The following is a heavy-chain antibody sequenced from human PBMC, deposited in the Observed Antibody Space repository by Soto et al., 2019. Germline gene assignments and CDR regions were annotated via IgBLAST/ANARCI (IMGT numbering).Heavy chain of an antibody. D-gene: IGHD3-22*01. CDR1: GGSISRCGYY. J-gene: IGHJ4*02. V-gene: IGHV4-31*03. Sequence: PSETLSLTCTVSGGSISRCGYYWSWIRHHPGNGLEWIGYIDYRGITYYDPSLKSRVTISVDTSKNQFSLKLSSVTASDTAVYYCAREGDNSGYYLDYWGQGTLVTVSS. CDR3: AREGDNSGYYLDY. CDR2: IDYRGIT.